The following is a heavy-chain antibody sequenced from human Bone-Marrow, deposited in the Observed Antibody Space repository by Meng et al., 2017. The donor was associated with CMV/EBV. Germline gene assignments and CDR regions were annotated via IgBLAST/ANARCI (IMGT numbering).Heavy chain of an antibody. J-gene: IGHJ5*02. D-gene: IGHD1-26*01. CDR1: GDSVSSNSAA. V-gene: IGHV6-1*01. CDR2: TYYRSKWYN. CDR3: ASGELEYNWFDP. Sequence: GDSVSSNSAAWNWIRQSPSRGLEWLGRTYYRSKWYNDYAVSVKSRITINPDTSKNQFSLQLNSVTPEDTAVYYCASGELEYNWFDPWGQGTLVTVSS.